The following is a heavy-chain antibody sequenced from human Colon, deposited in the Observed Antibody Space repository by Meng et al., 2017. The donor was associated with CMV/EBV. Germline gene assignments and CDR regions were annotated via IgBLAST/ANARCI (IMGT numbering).Heavy chain of an antibody. V-gene: IGHV3-48*03. D-gene: IGHD5-12*01. J-gene: IGHJ6*02. CDR1: GFTFSSYE. Sequence: GESLKISCAASGFTFSSYEMNWVRQAPGKGLEWVSYISSSGSTIYYADSVKGRFTISRDNAKNSLYLQMNSLRAEDTAVYYCAKDRTVGGYTFGLDVWGQGTTVTVSS. CDR3: AKDRTVGGYTFGLDV. CDR2: ISSSGSTI.